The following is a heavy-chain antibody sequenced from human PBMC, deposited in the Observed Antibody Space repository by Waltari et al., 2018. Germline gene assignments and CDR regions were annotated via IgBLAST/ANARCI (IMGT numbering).Heavy chain of an antibody. V-gene: IGHV3-30*02. D-gene: IGHD5-12*01. CDR1: GFTFSSYG. CDR2: IWYDGSNK. CDR3: AKDTSPGYDWGGGLYY. Sequence: QVQLVESGGGVVQPGGSLRLSCAASGFTFSSYGMHWVRQAPGKGLEWVAVIWYDGSNKYYADSVKGRFTISRDNSKNTLYLQMNSLRAEDTAMYYCAKDTSPGYDWGGGLYYWGQGTLVTVSS. J-gene: IGHJ4*02.